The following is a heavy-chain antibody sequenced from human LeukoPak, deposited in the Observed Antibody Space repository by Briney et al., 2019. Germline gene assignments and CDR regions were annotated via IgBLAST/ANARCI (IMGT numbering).Heavy chain of an antibody. CDR1: GFPFNVQT. CDR3: AKGGATRGRFEN. Sequence: PGGSLRLSCAASGFPFNVQTMSWLRQAPGQGLDWVASMKEDGTEVYYVDSVKGRFTISRDNPKNSLYLQMNNLRAEDTAMYYCAKGGATRGRFENWGQGTLVTVSS. CDR2: MKEDGTEV. D-gene: IGHD1-26*01. V-gene: IGHV3-7*01. J-gene: IGHJ4*02.